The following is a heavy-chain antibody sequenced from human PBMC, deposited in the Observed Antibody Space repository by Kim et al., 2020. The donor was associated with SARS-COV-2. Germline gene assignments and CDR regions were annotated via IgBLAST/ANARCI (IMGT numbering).Heavy chain of an antibody. CDR3: AKGGGGYCGGDCYFDY. V-gene: IGHV3-23*01. J-gene: IGHJ4*02. Sequence: GGSLRLSCAASGFTFSSYAMSWVRQAPGKGLEWVSAISGSGGSTYYADSVKGRFTISRDNSKNTLYLQMNSLRAEDTAVYYCAKGGGGYCGGDCYFDYWGQGTLVTVSS. CDR2: ISGSGGST. D-gene: IGHD2-21*02. CDR1: GFTFSSYA.